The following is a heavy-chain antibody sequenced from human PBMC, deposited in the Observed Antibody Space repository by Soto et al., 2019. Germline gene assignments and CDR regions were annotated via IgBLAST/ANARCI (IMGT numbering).Heavy chain of an antibody. CDR3: ARDKDNPPRYYYYYGMDV. Sequence: KPGGSRRLSGAASGFTLSSYTRNWFRQAPGKGLEWVSSISSSSSYIYYADSVKGRFTISRDNAKNSLYLQMNSLRAEDTAVYYCARDKDNPPRYYYYYGMDVWGQGTTVTVYS. V-gene: IGHV3-21*01. CDR1: GFTLSSYT. J-gene: IGHJ6*02. CDR2: ISSSSSYI.